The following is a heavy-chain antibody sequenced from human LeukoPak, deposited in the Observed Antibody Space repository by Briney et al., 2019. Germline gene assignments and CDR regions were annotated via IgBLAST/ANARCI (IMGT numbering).Heavy chain of an antibody. J-gene: IGHJ6*02. D-gene: IGHD5-12*01. CDR2: ISSDGSNK. V-gene: IGHV3-30*18. CDR3: AKDVGYSGYADYYYGMDV. CDR1: GFTFSTYA. Sequence: PGGSLRLSCAASGFTFSTYAIHWVRQAPGKGLEWVAVISSDGSNKYYADSVKGRFTISRDNSKNTLYVQMNSLGAEDTAVYYCAKDVGYSGYADYYYGMDVWGQGTTVTVSS.